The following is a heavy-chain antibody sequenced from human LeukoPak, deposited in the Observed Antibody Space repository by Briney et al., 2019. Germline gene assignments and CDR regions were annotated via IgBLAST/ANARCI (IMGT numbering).Heavy chain of an antibody. Sequence: GGSLRLSCAASGFTFSSYAMSWVRQAPGKGLEWASAISGRGGSTYYADSVKGRFTISRDNSKNTLYLQMNSLRAEDTAVYYCAKDPGDYYDSSGYWYFDYWGQGTLVTVSS. CDR1: GFTFSSYA. D-gene: IGHD3-22*01. CDR3: AKDPGDYYDSSGYWYFDY. CDR2: ISGRGGST. J-gene: IGHJ4*02. V-gene: IGHV3-23*01.